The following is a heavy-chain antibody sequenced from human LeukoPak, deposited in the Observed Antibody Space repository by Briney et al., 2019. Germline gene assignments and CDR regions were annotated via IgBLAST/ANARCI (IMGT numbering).Heavy chain of an antibody. J-gene: IGHJ6*02. CDR3: ARGPYYYDSSGYYIPYYGMDV. V-gene: IGHV4-4*02. Sequence: SETLSLTCTVSGGSISSSNWWSWVRQPPGKGLEWIGEIYHSGSTNYNPSLKSRVTISVDKSKNQFSLKLSSVTAADTAVYYCARGPYYYDSSGYYIPYYGMDVWGQGTTVTVSS. D-gene: IGHD3-22*01. CDR2: IYHSGST. CDR1: GGSISSSNW.